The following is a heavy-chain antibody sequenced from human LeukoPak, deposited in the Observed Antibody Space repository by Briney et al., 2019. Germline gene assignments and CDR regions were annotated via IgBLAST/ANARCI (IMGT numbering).Heavy chain of an antibody. CDR1: GFTFSSYG. CDR2: ISYDGSNK. V-gene: IGHV3-30*18. Sequence: GRSLRLSCAASGFTFSSYGMHWVRQAPGKGLEWVAVISYDGSNKYYADSVKGRFTISRDNSKNTLYLQMNSLRAEDTAVYYCAKELGGWYHYYYYYGMDVWGQGTTVTVSS. J-gene: IGHJ6*02. CDR3: AKELGGWYHYYYYYGMDV. D-gene: IGHD6-19*01.